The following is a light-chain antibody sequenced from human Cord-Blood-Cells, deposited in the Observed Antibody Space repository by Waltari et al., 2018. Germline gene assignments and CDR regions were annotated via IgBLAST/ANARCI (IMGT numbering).Light chain of an antibody. CDR1: SSDVRSYNL. V-gene: IGLV2-23*01. J-gene: IGLJ3*02. Sequence: QSALTPPASVTGSPGQSITISRTGTSSDVRSYNLVSWYQQHPGKAPKLMIYEGSKRPSGVSNRFSGSKAGNTASLTISGLQAEDEADYYCCSYAGSSTWVFGGGTKLTVL. CDR2: EGS. CDR3: CSYAGSSTWV.